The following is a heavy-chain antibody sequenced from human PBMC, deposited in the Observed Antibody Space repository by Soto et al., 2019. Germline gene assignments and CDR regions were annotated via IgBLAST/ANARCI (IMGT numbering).Heavy chain of an antibody. CDR3: ARDKSITGASQYGMDV. CDR2: IWYDGSHK. J-gene: IGHJ6*02. D-gene: IGHD1-20*01. CDR1: GFTFSSSG. Sequence: GGSLRLSCAASGFTFSSSGMHWVRQAPGKGLEWVALIWYDGSHKYYVDSMKGRFSISRDNPKNTLYLQMNSLGAEDTAVYYCARDKSITGASQYGMDVWGQGTTVTVSS. V-gene: IGHV3-33*01.